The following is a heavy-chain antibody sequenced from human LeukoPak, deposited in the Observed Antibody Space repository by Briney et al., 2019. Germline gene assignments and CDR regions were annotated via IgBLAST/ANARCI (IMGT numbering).Heavy chain of an antibody. CDR2: ISGSGNRA. D-gene: IGHD3-22*01. CDR3: AKDADISVELVVITSFDS. Sequence: GGSLRLSCAASRFTFSTYGMNWVRQTPGKGLEWVSAISGSGNRAYHADSVKGRFTISRDNSKNMLYLQMDSLRAEDTALYYCAKDADISVELVVITSFDSWGQGTLVTVSS. V-gene: IGHV3-23*01. CDR1: RFTFSTYG. J-gene: IGHJ4*02.